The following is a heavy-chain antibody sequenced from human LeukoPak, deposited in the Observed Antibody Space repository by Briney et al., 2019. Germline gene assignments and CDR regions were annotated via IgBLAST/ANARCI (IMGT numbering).Heavy chain of an antibody. V-gene: IGHV4-39*01. Sequence: PSETLSLTCTVSGDSISSSSYYWGWIRQPPGKGLEWIGSIYYSGTTSYNPSLKSRVTISVDTSKNQFSLKLSSVTAADTAIYYCARRVIAATLDYWGRGTLVTVSS. J-gene: IGHJ4*02. CDR1: GDSISSSSYY. CDR2: IYYSGTT. D-gene: IGHD2/OR15-2a*01. CDR3: ARRVIAATLDY.